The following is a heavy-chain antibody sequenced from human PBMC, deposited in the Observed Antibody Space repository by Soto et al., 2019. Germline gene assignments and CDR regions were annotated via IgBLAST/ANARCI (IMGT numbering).Heavy chain of an antibody. CDR1: GFTFDDYG. D-gene: IGHD2-15*01. Sequence: GGSLRLSCAASGFTFDDYGMSWVRQAPGKGLEWVSGINWNGGSTGYADSVKGRFTISRDNAKNSLYLQMNSLRAEDTALYHCARRLRYCSGGSCYSGGYYYYMDVWGKGTKVTVSS. CDR3: ARRLRYCSGGSCYSGGYYYYMDV. V-gene: IGHV3-20*01. J-gene: IGHJ6*03. CDR2: INWNGGST.